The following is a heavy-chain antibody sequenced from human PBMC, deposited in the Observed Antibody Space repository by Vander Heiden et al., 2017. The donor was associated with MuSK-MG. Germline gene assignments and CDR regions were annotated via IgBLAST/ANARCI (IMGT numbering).Heavy chain of an antibody. V-gene: IGHV3-33*01. CDR3: ARDSSGWRFFDY. CDR2: IWHDGSYK. D-gene: IGHD6-25*01. CDR1: GFTFSSYG. J-gene: IGHJ4*02. Sequence: QVQLVESGGGVVQPGRSLRLSCEASGFTFSSYGMHGVRQAPGKGLEWVAVIWHDGSYKYYPDSVKGRFTISRDNSKNTLYLQINSLRAEDTAVYYCARDSSGWRFFDYWGQGTLVTVSS.